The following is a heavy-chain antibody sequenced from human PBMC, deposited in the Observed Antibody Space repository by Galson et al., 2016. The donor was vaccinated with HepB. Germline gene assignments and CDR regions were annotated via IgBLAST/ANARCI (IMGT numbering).Heavy chain of an antibody. Sequence: SLRLSCAASGLIFSNYAMSWVRQAPGKGLEWVSGLLGGGDTTYYAESVKGRFTIPRDNSKNTLYLQMNNLRAEDTAVYYCVKDDKWNVDYWGQGTLVTVSS. J-gene: IGHJ4*02. D-gene: IGHD1-1*01. V-gene: IGHV3-23*01. CDR3: VKDDKWNVDY. CDR2: LLGGGDTT. CDR1: GLIFSNYA.